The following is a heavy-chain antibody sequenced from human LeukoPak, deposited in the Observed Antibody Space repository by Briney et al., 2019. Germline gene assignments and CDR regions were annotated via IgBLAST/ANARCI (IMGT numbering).Heavy chain of an antibody. CDR2: INHSGST. CDR3: ARGRKFITYYYDSSGYYYSY. CDR1: AGSFSNYY. Sequence: SETLSLTCAVYAGSFSNYYWSWIRPPPGKGLEWLGEINHSGSTNYNPSLKSRVTISVDTSKNQFSLKLTSVTAADTAVYYCARGRKFITYYYDSSGYYYSYWGQGTLVTVSS. J-gene: IGHJ4*02. V-gene: IGHV4-34*01. D-gene: IGHD3-22*01.